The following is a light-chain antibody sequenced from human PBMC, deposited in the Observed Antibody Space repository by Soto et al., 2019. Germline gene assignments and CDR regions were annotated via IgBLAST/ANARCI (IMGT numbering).Light chain of an antibody. CDR3: QKYNNWIEYN. V-gene: IGKV3-15*01. CDR1: QSVGNS. Sequence: VVMAHAPCTLSLSPGEGGTLSCRAIQSVGNSLAWYQQKPGQAPRLLIFGAPTRVTGIPARFSGSGSGTEFTLTINSMKYEDFAVYYCQKYNNWIEYNFGQGSKVDIK. CDR2: GAP. J-gene: IGKJ2*01.